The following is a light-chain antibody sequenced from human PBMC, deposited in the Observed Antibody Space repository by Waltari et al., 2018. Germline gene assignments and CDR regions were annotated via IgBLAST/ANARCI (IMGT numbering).Light chain of an antibody. Sequence: DIQMTQSPSTLSASVGDRVTITCRASQSISSWLAWYQQKPGKAPKLLIYKASSLQSGVPSRFSGSGAGTECTLTISGLQPDDFATYYCQQYNSYSPWTFGQGTKVEIK. J-gene: IGKJ1*01. CDR2: KAS. CDR1: QSISSW. CDR3: QQYNSYSPWT. V-gene: IGKV1-5*03.